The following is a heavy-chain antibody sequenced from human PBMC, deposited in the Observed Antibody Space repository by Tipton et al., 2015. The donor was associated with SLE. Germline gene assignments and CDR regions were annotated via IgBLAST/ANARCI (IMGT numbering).Heavy chain of an antibody. Sequence: GLVKPSETLSLTCTVSGGSISSSSYYWGWIRQPPGKGLEWIGGIFYTGNTFYTPSLKSRVTISFDTSQNQFSLRLNSVTAADTAVYYCARGLTYSSSSYYYYYYMDVWGKGTTVTVSS. CDR3: ARGLTYSSSSYYYYYYMDV. D-gene: IGHD6-6*01. CDR2: IFYTGNT. CDR1: GGSISSSSYY. V-gene: IGHV4-39*07. J-gene: IGHJ6*03.